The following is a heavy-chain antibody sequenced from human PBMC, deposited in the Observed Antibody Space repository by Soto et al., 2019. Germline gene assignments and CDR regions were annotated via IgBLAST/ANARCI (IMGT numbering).Heavy chain of an antibody. CDR1: GGSISSYY. D-gene: IGHD2-15*01. V-gene: IGHV4-59*01. CDR2: IYYSGST. CDR3: ASGGSCYSRYCYFDY. Sequence: PSETLSLTCTVSGGSISSYYWSWIRQPPGKGLEWIGYIYYSGSTNYNPSLKSRVTISVDTSKNQFSLKLSSVTAADTAVYYCASGGSCYSRYCYFDYWGQGTLVTSPQ. J-gene: IGHJ4*02.